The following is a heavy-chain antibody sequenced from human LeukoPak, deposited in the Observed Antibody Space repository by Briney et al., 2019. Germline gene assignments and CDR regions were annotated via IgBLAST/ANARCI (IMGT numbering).Heavy chain of an antibody. CDR2: IYYSGST. CDR3: ARITMVRGHDFDY. D-gene: IGHD3-10*01. CDR1: GGSISSSSYY. V-gene: IGHV4-39*01. J-gene: IGHJ4*02. Sequence: SETLSLTCTVSGGSISSSSYYWGWIRQPPGKGLEWIGSIYYSGSTYYNPSLKSRVTISVDTSKNQFSLKLSSVTAADTAVYYCARITMVRGHDFDYWGQGTLVTVSS.